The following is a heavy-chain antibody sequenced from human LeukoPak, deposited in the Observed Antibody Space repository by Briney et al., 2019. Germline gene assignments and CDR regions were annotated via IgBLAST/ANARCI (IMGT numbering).Heavy chain of an antibody. V-gene: IGHV3-74*01. D-gene: IGHD5-24*01. Sequence: GGSLRLSCTASGFTFSNFWMHWVRQAPGKGLVWVSGIDTAGSATRYADSVKGRFTISRDSAKNTLFPQINSLRAEDTAVYYCARTGGWLSNFDFWGQGSLVTVSS. J-gene: IGHJ4*02. CDR3: ARTGGWLSNFDF. CDR2: IDTAGSAT. CDR1: GFTFSNFW.